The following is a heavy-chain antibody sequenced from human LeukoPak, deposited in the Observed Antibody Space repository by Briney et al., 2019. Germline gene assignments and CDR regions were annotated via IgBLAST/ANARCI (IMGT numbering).Heavy chain of an antibody. CDR3: ARVGDTAMDEFDY. Sequence: PGGSLRLSCEGSAFIFSGHWMNWVRQTPGKGLEWVASIKEDGSERQYVDSVKGRFSISRDNTKGSLFLQLNSLRAEDTAVYYCARVGDTAMDEFDYWGQGTLVTVSS. D-gene: IGHD5-18*01. CDR2: IKEDGSER. V-gene: IGHV3-7*01. CDR1: AFIFSGHW. J-gene: IGHJ4*02.